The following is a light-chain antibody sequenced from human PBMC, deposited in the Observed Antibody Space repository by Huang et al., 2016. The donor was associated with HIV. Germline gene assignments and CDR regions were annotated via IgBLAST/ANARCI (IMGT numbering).Light chain of an antibody. CDR3: QQYYSTPFT. Sequence: DIVMTQSPDSLAVSLGERATSNGKSSQSVLYSSNNKNYVAWYQQKPGQPPKLLIYLASTRESGVPDRFSGSGSGTDFTLTISSLQAEDVAVYYCQQYYSTPFTFGPGTKVDIK. CDR1: QSVLYSSNNKNY. J-gene: IGKJ3*01. CDR2: LAS. V-gene: IGKV4-1*01.